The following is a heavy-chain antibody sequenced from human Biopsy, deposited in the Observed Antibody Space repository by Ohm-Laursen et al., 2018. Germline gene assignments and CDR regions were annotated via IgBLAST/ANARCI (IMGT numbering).Heavy chain of an antibody. CDR3: ARLTGDYIWGNWRINHDPFDI. Sequence: TLSLTWAVSGGSFSGYYWSWIRQTPGKGLEWIGEVSHSGSTNYNPSLKSRVTISVDTSKNQFSLNLSSVTAADTAAYYCARLTGDYIWGNWRINHDPFDIWDQGTSVTVSS. D-gene: IGHD3-16*01. CDR2: VSHSGST. V-gene: IGHV4-34*01. J-gene: IGHJ3*02. CDR1: GGSFSGYY.